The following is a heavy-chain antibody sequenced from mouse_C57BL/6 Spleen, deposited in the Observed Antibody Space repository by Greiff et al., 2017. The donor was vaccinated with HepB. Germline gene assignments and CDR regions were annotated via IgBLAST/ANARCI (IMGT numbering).Heavy chain of an antibody. D-gene: IGHD1-1*01. CDR3: AREGDYYGSSYPAWFAY. CDR1: GFTFSSYA. V-gene: IGHV5-4*01. CDR2: ISDGGSYT. J-gene: IGHJ3*01. Sequence: EVQGVESGGGLVKPGGSLKLSCAASGFTFSSYAMSWVRQTPEKRLEWVATISDGGSYTYYPDNVKGRFTISRDNAKNNLYLQMSHLKSEDTAMYYCAREGDYYGSSYPAWFAYWGQGTLVTVSA.